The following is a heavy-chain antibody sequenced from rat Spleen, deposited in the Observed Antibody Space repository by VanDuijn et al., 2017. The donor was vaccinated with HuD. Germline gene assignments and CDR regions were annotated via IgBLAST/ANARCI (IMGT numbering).Heavy chain of an antibody. Sequence: QVQLKESGPGLVQPSQTLSLTCTVSGFSLSNYGVFWVRQPPGKGLEWMGVIWGNGSPNYNSALKSRLSISRDTSKSQVYLKMNSLQTEDTAIYFCTSPFRWFAYWGQGTLVTVSS. CDR1: GFSLSNYG. J-gene: IGHJ3*01. CDR3: TSPFRWFAY. V-gene: IGHV2-13*01. CDR2: IWGNGSP.